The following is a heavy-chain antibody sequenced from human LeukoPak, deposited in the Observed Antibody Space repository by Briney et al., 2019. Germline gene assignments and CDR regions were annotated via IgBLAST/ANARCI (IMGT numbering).Heavy chain of an antibody. Sequence: SETLSLTCAVYGGSFSGYYWSWIRQPPGKGLEWIGEINHSGSTNYNPSLKSRVTISVDTSKNQFSLKLSSVTAADTAVYYCARSRSGYSPISYWGQGTLVTVSS. J-gene: IGHJ4*02. V-gene: IGHV4-34*01. CDR2: INHSGST. D-gene: IGHD3-22*01. CDR1: GGSFSGYY. CDR3: ARSRSGYSPISY.